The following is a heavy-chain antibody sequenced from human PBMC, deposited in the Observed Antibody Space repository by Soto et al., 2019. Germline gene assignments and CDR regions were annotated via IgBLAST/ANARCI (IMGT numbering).Heavy chain of an antibody. CDR2: INPSGGST. CDR1: GYTFTSYY. J-gene: IGHJ5*02. CDR3: ARDREYNWNYNWFDP. Sequence: ASVKVSCKASGYTFTSYYMHWVRQAPGQGLEWMGIINPSGGSTSYAQKLQGRVTMTTDTSTSTAYMELRSLRSDDTAVYYCARDREYNWNYNWFDPWGQGTLVPSPQ. V-gene: IGHV1-46*01. D-gene: IGHD1-7*01.